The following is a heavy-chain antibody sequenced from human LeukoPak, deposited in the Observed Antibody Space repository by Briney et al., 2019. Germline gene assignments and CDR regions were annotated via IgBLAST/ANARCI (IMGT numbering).Heavy chain of an antibody. CDR2: ISYDGSNK. D-gene: IGHD3-22*01. CDR3: ARDRDYYDSPFDY. J-gene: IGHJ4*02. V-gene: IGHV3-30-3*01. CDR1: GFTFSSYA. Sequence: PGGSLRLSCAASGFTFSSYAMHWVRQAPGKGLEWVAVISYDGSNKYYADSVKGRFTISRDNSKNTLYLQMNSLRAEDTAVYYCARDRDYYDSPFDYWGQGTLVTVSS.